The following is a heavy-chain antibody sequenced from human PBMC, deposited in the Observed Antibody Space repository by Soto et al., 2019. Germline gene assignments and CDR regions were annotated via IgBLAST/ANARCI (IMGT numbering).Heavy chain of an antibody. CDR3: ARGDPNSSRRDPFWFDP. Sequence: PGGSLRLSCAASGFTVSSNYMSWVRQAPGKGLEWVSVIYSGGSTYYADSVKGRFTISRDNSKNTLYLQMNSLRAEDTAVYYCARGDPNSSRRDPFWFDPWGQGTLVTVSS. J-gene: IGHJ5*02. V-gene: IGHV3-53*01. CDR1: GFTVSSNY. D-gene: IGHD6-13*01. CDR2: IYSGGST.